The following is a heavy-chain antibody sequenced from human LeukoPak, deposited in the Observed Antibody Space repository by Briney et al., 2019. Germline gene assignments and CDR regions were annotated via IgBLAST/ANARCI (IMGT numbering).Heavy chain of an antibody. CDR2: IYSGGGST. CDR3: AKDRVVAAGDDAFDI. CDR1: GFTVSSNF. V-gene: IGHV3-23*03. J-gene: IGHJ3*02. D-gene: IGHD2-2*01. Sequence: PGGSLRLSCAASGFTVSSNFMSWVRQAPGKGLEWVSVIYSGGGSTYYADSVKGRLTISRDNSKNTLSLQMNSLRAEDTAVYYCAKDRVVAAGDDAFDIWGQGTMVTVSS.